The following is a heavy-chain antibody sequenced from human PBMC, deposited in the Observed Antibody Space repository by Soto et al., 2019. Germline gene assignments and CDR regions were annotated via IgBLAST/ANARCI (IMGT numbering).Heavy chain of an antibody. D-gene: IGHD5-18*01. CDR2: ISGSGGST. CDR1: GFTFSSYA. CDR3: AKDRRGYSYGYGDY. J-gene: IGHJ4*01. V-gene: IGHV3-23*01. Sequence: EVQLLESGGGLVQPGGSLRLSCVASGFTFSSYAMTWVRQAPGKGLEWVSVISGSGGSTYYADSVKGRFTISRDNSKDTLYLHMNSLRAEDTAVYYCAKDRRGYSYGYGDYWGHGTLVTVSS.